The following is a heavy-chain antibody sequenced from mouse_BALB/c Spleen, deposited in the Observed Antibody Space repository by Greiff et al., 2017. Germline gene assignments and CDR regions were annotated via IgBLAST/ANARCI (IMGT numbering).Heavy chain of an antibody. CDR3: AREGGYYYGSSLMDY. V-gene: IGHV5-6-3*01. CDR1: GFTFSSYG. CDR2: INSNGGST. D-gene: IGHD1-1*01. J-gene: IGHJ4*01. Sequence: DVQLVESGGGLVQPGGSLKLSCAASGFTFSSYGMSWVRQTPDKRLELVATINSNGGSTYYPDSVKGRFTISRDNAKNTLYLQMSSLKSEDTAMYYCAREGGYYYGSSLMDYWGQGTSVTVSS.